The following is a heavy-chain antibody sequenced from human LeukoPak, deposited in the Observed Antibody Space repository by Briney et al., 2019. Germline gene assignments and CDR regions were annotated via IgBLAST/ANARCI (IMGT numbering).Heavy chain of an antibody. V-gene: IGHV3-7*03. CDR1: GFSFITYW. CDR2: IKEDGSEK. J-gene: IGHJ4*02. Sequence: GGSLRLSSAAPGFSFITYWMSWPRQPPGKGLEWVATIKEDGSEKYYVDSVKGRFTISRDNAKKSLFLEMKSLRAEDTADYYCLTPRTSTLDHYWGQGTLLTVSS. CDR3: LTPRTSTLDHY.